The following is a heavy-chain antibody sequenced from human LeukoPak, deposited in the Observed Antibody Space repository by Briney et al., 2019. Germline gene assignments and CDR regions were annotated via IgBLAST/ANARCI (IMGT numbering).Heavy chain of an antibody. Sequence: SEKLSFTCTGSAGPSSGFCWSWIRPPPGQGLEWIGNIYYSGSTNYKHSLKSRVHISVDTSKNQFSLQLSSVTAADTAVYYCASSRGVTGKDNWFDPWGQGTLVTVSS. V-gene: IGHV4-59*01. CDR2: IYYSGST. D-gene: IGHD2-21*02. CDR3: ASSRGVTGKDNWFDP. J-gene: IGHJ5*02. CDR1: AGPSSGFC.